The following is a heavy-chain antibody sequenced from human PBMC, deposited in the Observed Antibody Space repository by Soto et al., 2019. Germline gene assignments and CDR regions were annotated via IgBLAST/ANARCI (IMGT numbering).Heavy chain of an antibody. CDR3: APTRPTQPWPGYFDQ. Sequence: ASVKVSCKASGYTFTSYGMHWVRQAPGQRLEWMGWINAGNGNTKYSQKFQGRVTITRDTSASTAYMGLSGLRSEETAVYYLAPTRPTQPWPGYFDQRGQGTLVTV. CDR1: GYTFTSYG. CDR2: INAGNGNT. J-gene: IGHJ4*02. V-gene: IGHV1-3*01.